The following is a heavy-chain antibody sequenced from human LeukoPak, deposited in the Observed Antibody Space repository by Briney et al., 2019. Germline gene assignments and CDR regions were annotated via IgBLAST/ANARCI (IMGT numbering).Heavy chain of an antibody. D-gene: IGHD3-22*01. CDR2: ISYDGPNK. CDR3: AKDPTHYRVWDYYETIGLSY. Sequence: GGSLRLSCGASGFTFSNYGMLWVRQAPGKGLEWVAVISYDGPNKNYADSVKGRFTISRDNSKNTLNLQMNSLRAEDTAVYYCAKDPTHYRVWDYYETIGLSYWGQGTLVTVSS. V-gene: IGHV3-30*19. J-gene: IGHJ4*02. CDR1: GFTFSNYG.